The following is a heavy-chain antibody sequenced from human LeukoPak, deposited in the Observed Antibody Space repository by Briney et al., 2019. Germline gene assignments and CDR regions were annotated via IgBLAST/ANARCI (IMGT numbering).Heavy chain of an antibody. CDR3: ARGNTITMIVVVIF. Sequence: PGRSLRLSCAASGFTFSSYAMHWVRQAPGKGLEWVAVISYDGSNKYYADSVKGRFTISRDNSKNTLYLQMNSLRAEDTAVYYCARGNTITMIVVVIFWGQGTLVTVSS. V-gene: IGHV3-30*01. CDR1: GFTFSSYA. CDR2: ISYDGSNK. D-gene: IGHD3-22*01. J-gene: IGHJ4*02.